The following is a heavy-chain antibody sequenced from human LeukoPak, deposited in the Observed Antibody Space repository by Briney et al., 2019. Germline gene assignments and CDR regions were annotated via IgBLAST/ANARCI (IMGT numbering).Heavy chain of an antibody. V-gene: IGHV4-59*01. CDR1: GGSISSYY. CDR3: ARSPSYDYGNFDY. D-gene: IGHD4-17*01. Sequence: TALETLSLTCTVSGGSISSYYWSWIRQPPGKGLEWIGYIYYSGSTNYNPSLKSRVTISVDTSKNQFSLKLSSVTAADTAVYYCARSPSYDYGNFDYWGQGTLVTVSS. CDR2: IYYSGST. J-gene: IGHJ4*02.